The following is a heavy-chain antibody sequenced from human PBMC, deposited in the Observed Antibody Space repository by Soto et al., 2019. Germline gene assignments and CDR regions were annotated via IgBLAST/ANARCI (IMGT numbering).Heavy chain of an antibody. J-gene: IGHJ4*02. CDR2: FDPEDGET. D-gene: IGHD3-10*01. V-gene: IGHV1-24*01. Sequence: ASVKVSCKVSGYTLTELSMHWVRQAPGKGLEWMGGFDPEDGETIYAQKFQGRVTMTEDTSTDTAYMELSSLRSEDTAVYYCATDGHYYGSGSYDNYWGQGTLVTVPQ. CDR1: GYTLTELS. CDR3: ATDGHYYGSGSYDNY.